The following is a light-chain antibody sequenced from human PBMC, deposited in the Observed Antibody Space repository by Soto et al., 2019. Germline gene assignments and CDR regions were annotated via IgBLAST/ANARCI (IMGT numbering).Light chain of an antibody. CDR2: GAS. CDR1: QSVNIY. J-gene: IGKJ1*01. CDR3: QQYGSSGT. Sequence: DIVMTQSPATLSVSPGERATLSCRASQSVNIYLAWYQQKPGQAPRLLIYGASNRATGIPDRFSGSGSGTDFTLTISRLEPEDFAVYYCQQYGSSGTFGQGTKVDIK. V-gene: IGKV3-20*01.